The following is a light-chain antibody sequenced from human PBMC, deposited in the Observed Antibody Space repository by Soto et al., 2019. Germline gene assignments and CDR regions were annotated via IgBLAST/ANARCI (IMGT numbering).Light chain of an antibody. V-gene: IGLV2-11*01. CDR1: SSYVGGYNY. J-gene: IGLJ1*01. CDR2: DVS. CDR3: CLFTASSTSEV. Sequence: QSALAQPRSVSGSPGQSVTISCTGTSSYVGGYNYVSWYQQHPGKAPKLMIYDVSKRPSGVPDRFSGSKSGTTASLTISGLQAEDEANYYCCLFTASSTSEVFGTGTKGTVL.